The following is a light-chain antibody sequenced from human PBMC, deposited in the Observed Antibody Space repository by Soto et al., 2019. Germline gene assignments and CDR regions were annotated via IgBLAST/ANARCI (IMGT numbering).Light chain of an antibody. CDR3: QQYVSSPWT. V-gene: IGKV1-5*03. CDR2: KTS. CDR1: QTITSW. Sequence: DIQMTQSPSTLSASVGDRITITCRASQTITSWVAWYQQKPGKAPKLLIYKTSSLESGVPSRFSGRGSGTEFTLTISSLQPDDFATYYCQQYVSSPWTFGQGTKVGI. J-gene: IGKJ1*01.